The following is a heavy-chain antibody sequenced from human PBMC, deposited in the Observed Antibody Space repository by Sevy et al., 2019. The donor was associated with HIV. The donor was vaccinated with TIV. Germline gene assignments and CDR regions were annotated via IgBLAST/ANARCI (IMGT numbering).Heavy chain of an antibody. Sequence: GGSLRLSCAASGFTFSSYGMHWVRQAPGKGLEWVAVISYDGSNKYYADSVKGRFTISRDNSKNTLYLQMNSLRAEDTAVYYGAKDGYDILTGYQGGGAWFDPWGQGTLVTVSS. D-gene: IGHD3-9*01. CDR2: ISYDGSNK. V-gene: IGHV3-30*18. CDR1: GFTFSSYG. CDR3: AKDGYDILTGYQGGGAWFDP. J-gene: IGHJ5*02.